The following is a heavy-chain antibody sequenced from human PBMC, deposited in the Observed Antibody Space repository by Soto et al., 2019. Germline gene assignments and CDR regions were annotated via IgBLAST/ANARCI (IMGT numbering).Heavy chain of an antibody. Sequence: PSETLSLTCAVYGGSFSGYYWSWIRQRPGKGLEWIGEINHSGSTNYNPSLKSRVTISVDTSKNQFSLKLSSVTAADTAVYYCAGRYCSGGSCYSPVGYWGQGTLVTVSS. CDR2: INHSGST. D-gene: IGHD2-15*01. CDR1: GGSFSGYY. J-gene: IGHJ4*02. CDR3: AGRYCSGGSCYSPVGY. V-gene: IGHV4-34*01.